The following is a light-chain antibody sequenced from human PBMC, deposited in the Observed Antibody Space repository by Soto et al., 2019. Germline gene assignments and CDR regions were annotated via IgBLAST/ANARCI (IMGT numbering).Light chain of an antibody. Sequence: ENVLTQSPLSLPVTPGEPASMSCRSSQSLLHSNGYNYLDWYLQKPGQSPQLLIYLGSNRAPGVADRFRGSGSGTDFTLKISRVEAEDVGVYYCMQALQTPAFTFGPATMVDIK. CDR1: QSLLHSNGYNY. J-gene: IGKJ3*01. CDR2: LGS. V-gene: IGKV2-28*01. CDR3: MQALQTPAFT.